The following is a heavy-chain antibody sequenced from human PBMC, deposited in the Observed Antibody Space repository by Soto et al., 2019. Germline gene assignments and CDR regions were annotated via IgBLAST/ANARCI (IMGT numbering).Heavy chain of an antibody. V-gene: IGHV3-23*01. CDR2: ISGSGGST. D-gene: IGHD3-10*01. Sequence: GGSLRLSCAASGFTFSSYAMSWVRQAPGKGLEWVSAISGSGGSTYYADSVKGRFTISRDNSKNTLYLQMNSLRAEDTAVYYCAKEYYIGSGTYLGPFDYWGQGTLVTV. CDR1: GFTFSSYA. CDR3: AKEYYIGSGTYLGPFDY. J-gene: IGHJ4*02.